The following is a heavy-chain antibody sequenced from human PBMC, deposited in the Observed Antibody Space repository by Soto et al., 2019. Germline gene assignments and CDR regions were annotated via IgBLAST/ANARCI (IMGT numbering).Heavy chain of an antibody. Sequence: EVRLLESGGGLVPPGGSLRLSCTASGFTFSSYAMMWVRQAPGKGLEWVSVVSGGGDDTNYADSVKGRFTISRDNSKNTLYLQMNSLRGEDTAVYYCAKGGSNSGYYEPRDWGQGTLVTVSS. CDR1: GFTFSSYA. V-gene: IGHV3-23*01. CDR2: VSGGGDDT. CDR3: AKGGSNSGYYEPRD. D-gene: IGHD3-22*01. J-gene: IGHJ4*02.